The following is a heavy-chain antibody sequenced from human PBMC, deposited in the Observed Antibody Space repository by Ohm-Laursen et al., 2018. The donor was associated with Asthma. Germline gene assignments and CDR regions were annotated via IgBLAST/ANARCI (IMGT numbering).Heavy chain of an antibody. J-gene: IGHJ4*02. D-gene: IGHD3-22*01. CDR3: ARVGIVVDEYYFDY. V-gene: IGHV4-30-2*01. CDR2: IYHSGST. Sequence: SQTLSLTCAVSGGSISSGGYSWSWIRQPPGKGLEWIGYIYHSGSTYYNPSLKGRVTISVDRSKNQFSLKLSSVTAADTAVYYCARVGIVVDEYYFDYWGQGTLVTVSS. CDR1: GGSISSGGYS.